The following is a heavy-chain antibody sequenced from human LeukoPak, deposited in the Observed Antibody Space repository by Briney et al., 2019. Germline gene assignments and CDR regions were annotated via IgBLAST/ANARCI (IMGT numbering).Heavy chain of an antibody. V-gene: IGHV3-7*04. Sequence: GGSLRLSCAASGFIFSSYSMNWVRQAPGKGLEWVANIKQDGSEKYYVDSVKGRFTISRDNAKNSLYLQMNSLRAEDTAVYYCARGLRGPDYWGQGTLVTVSS. CDR2: IKQDGSEK. CDR3: ARGLRGPDY. CDR1: GFIFSSYS. J-gene: IGHJ4*02. D-gene: IGHD5/OR15-5a*01.